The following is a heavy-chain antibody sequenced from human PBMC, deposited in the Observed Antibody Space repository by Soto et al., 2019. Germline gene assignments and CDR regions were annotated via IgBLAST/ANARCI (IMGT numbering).Heavy chain of an antibody. CDR1: GGSISSGGYY. D-gene: IGHD1-20*01. V-gene: IGHV4-31*01. J-gene: IGHJ4*02. CDR2: IYYSGST. CDR3: ERFIPGTGNDY. Sequence: QVQLQESGPGLVKPSQTLSLTCTVSGGSISSGGYYWSWIRQHPGKGLEWIGYIYYSGSTYYNPSLKRQVTISVDTSKNQFSLKLSSVTAAATAVYYGERFIPGTGNDYWGPGPLVTVSS.